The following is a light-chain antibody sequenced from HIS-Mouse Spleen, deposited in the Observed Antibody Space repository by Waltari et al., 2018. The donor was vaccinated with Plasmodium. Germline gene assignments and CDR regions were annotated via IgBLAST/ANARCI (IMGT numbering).Light chain of an antibody. CDR1: ALPKKY. J-gene: IGLJ3*02. CDR3: YSTDSSGNHRV. CDR2: EDS. Sequence: SYELTQPPSVLVSPGQPARITCSGDALPKKYAYWYQPKSGQAPVLVIYEDSKRPSGIPERFSGSSSGTMATLTISGAQVEDEADYYCYSTDSSGNHRVFGGGTKLTVL. V-gene: IGLV3-10*01.